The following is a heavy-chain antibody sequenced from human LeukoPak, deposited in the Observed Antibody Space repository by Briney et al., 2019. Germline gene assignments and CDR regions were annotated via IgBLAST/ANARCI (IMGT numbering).Heavy chain of an antibody. V-gene: IGHV4-34*01. CDR1: GGAFSGYY. Sequence: PSETLSLTCAVYGGAFSGYYWGWIRQPPGKGLEWVGCIYYSGSTHYNPSLKSRVTISGDASKYQFSLKLSSVTAADTAVYYCASHHYNMDVWGQGTTVTVSS. CDR3: ASHHYNMDV. J-gene: IGHJ6*02. CDR2: IYYSGST. D-gene: IGHD1-1*01.